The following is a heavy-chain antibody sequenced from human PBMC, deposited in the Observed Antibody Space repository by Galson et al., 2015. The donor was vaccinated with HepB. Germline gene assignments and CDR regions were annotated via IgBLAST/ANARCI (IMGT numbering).Heavy chain of an antibody. J-gene: IGHJ6*02. V-gene: IGHV1-2*02. Sequence: SVKVSCKASGYTFTGYYMHWVRQAPGQGLEWMGWINPNSGGTNYAQKFQGRVTMTRDTSISTAYMELSRLRSDDTAVYYCARWACTSCSYYYYYGMDVWGQGTTVTVSS. CDR3: ARWACTSCSYYYYYGMDV. CDR1: GYTFTGYY. D-gene: IGHD2-2*01. CDR2: INPNSGGT.